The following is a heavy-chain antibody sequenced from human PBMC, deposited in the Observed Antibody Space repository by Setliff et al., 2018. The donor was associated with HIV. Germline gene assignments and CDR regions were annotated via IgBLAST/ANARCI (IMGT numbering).Heavy chain of an antibody. V-gene: IGHV1-69*05. CDR3: ARDGLLVAGIRFDY. CDR2: IIPAFGTA. CDR1: GYLFTGYY. J-gene: IGHJ4*01. Sequence: SVKVSFKASGYLFTGYYMHWVRQAPGQGLEWMGGIIPAFGTANYAQKFQGRVTITTDESTSTAYMELSGLRSEDTAVYFCARDGLLVAGIRFDYWGQGTLVTVSS. D-gene: IGHD6-19*01.